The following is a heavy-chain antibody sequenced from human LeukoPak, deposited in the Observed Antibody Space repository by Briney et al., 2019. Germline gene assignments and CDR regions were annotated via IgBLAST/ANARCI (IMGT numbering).Heavy chain of an antibody. Sequence: PGRSLRLSCAASGFTFEDYAMHWVRQAPGKGLEWVSGISWNSGSIGCADSVKGLFTISRDNAKNSLYLQMNSLRAEDTALYYCAKDKVWDYYDSSGYYDYWGQGTLVTVSS. CDR1: GFTFEDYA. V-gene: IGHV3-9*01. CDR2: ISWNSGSI. CDR3: AKDKVWDYYDSSGYYDY. D-gene: IGHD3-22*01. J-gene: IGHJ4*02.